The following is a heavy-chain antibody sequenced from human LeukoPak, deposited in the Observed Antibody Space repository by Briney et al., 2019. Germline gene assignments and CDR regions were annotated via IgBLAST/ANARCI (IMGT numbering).Heavy chain of an antibody. D-gene: IGHD4-23*01. J-gene: IGHJ4*02. CDR3: ARVFYGGNSKYYFDY. CDR2: INHSGST. CDR1: GGSFSGYY. Sequence: SETLSLTCAVYGGSFSGYYWSWIRQPPGKGLEWIGEINHSGSTNYNPSLKSRVTISVDTSKNQFSQKLSSVTAADTAVYYCARVFYGGNSKYYFDYWGQGTLVTVSS. V-gene: IGHV4-34*01.